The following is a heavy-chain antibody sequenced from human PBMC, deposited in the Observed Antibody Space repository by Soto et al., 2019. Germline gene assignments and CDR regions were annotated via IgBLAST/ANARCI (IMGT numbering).Heavy chain of an antibody. CDR1: GYIFVNYG. CDR2: ISPYTGNT. D-gene: IGHD3-16*01. CDR3: VMVDNYVTPTPQDV. Sequence: ASVKVSCKASGYIFVNYGIAWVRQAPGQGLEWMGRISPYTGNTHSATQVQGRLTMTTDTSTSTAYMDLGSLTSDDTAVYYCVMVDNYVTPTPQDVWGQGTTVTVSS. J-gene: IGHJ6*02. V-gene: IGHV1-18*01.